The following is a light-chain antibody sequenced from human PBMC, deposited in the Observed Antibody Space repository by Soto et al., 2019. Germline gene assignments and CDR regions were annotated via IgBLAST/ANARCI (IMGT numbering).Light chain of an antibody. CDR2: ATS. CDR3: QQYGYWPPA. Sequence: EIVMTQSPATLSVSPGERATLSCRASHRVSSYLAWYQQKPGQAPRLLIYATSTRATGIPARFSGSGSGTEFTLTISSLQSEDFALYYCQQYGYWPPAFGPGTKVDIK. CDR1: HRVSSY. J-gene: IGKJ3*01. V-gene: IGKV3-15*01.